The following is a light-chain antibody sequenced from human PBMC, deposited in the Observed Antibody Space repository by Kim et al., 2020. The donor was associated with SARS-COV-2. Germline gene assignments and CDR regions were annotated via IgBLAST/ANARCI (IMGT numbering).Light chain of an antibody. J-gene: IGLJ2*01. CDR3: QVWDSSSVV. CDR1: NIGSKS. Sequence: VAPGEPARITCGGKNIGSKSVHWYQQKPGQAPVLVIYYDSDRPSGIPERFSGSNSGNTATLTISRVEAGDEAVYYGQVWDSSSVVFGGGTQLTVL. V-gene: IGLV3-21*04. CDR2: YDS.